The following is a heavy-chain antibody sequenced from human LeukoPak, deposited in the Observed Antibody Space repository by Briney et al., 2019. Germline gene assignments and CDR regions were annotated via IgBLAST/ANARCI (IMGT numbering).Heavy chain of an antibody. J-gene: IGHJ6*02. D-gene: IGHD2-2*02. V-gene: IGHV4-34*01. CDR2: INHSGST. CDR3: ASRSIAHCSSTSCYKAHYYYYGMDV. Sequence: SETLSLTCAVYGGSFSGYYWSWIRQPPGKGLEWIGEINHSGSTNYNPSLKSRATISVDTSKNQFSLKLSSVTAADTAVYYCASRSIAHCSSTSCYKAHYYYYGMDVWGQGTTVTVSS. CDR1: GGSFSGYY.